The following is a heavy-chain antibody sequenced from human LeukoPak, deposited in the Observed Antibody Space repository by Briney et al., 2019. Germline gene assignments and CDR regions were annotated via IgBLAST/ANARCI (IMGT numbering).Heavy chain of an antibody. D-gene: IGHD1-1*01. Sequence: PGGSLRLSCAASGFTFSTYPMHWVRQAPGKGLEGVAVISDDGSNKYYADSVKGRFTISRDNSKNTLYLQMNSLRAEDTAVYHCARPRLAYYYYGMDVWGKETTVTVSS. CDR1: GFTFSTYP. V-gene: IGHV3-30*04. J-gene: IGHJ6*04. CDR2: ISDDGSNK. CDR3: ARPRLAYYYYGMDV.